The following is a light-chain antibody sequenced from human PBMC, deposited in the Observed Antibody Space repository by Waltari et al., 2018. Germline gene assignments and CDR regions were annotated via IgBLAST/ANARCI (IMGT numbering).Light chain of an antibody. CDR2: DDN. Sequence: QSALTQPASVSGSPGQSITISCTGPSSDVGNYNLVSWYQQYPVKAPKVMIYDDNRRPSGVSDRFSGSKSGNTASLTISGVQAEDEADYYCCSYAGSYTWVFGGGTKLTVL. CDR1: SSDVGNYNL. V-gene: IGLV2-23*01. J-gene: IGLJ3*02. CDR3: CSYAGSYTWV.